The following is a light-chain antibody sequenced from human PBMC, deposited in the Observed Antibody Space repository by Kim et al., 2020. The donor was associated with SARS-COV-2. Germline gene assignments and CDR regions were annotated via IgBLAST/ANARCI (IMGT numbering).Light chain of an antibody. CDR2: GAS. CDR1: QDIRNY. Sequence: APVGDRVTITCRASQDIRNYLNWYQQKPGRAPKRLIYGASSVQSGVPSRFSGSGSGKDFTLTIGSLQPEDFATYYCRQDNTAPRTFGQGTRLEIK. CDR3: RQDNTAPRT. J-gene: IGKJ5*01. V-gene: IGKV1-17*01.